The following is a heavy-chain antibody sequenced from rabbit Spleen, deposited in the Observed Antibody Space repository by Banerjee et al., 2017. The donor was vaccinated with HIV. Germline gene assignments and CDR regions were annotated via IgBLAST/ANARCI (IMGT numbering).Heavy chain of an antibody. J-gene: IGHJ6*01. CDR1: GFSFSNNAV. V-gene: IGHV1S45*01. D-gene: IGHD4-1*01. Sequence: QEQLVESGGGLVKPEGSLKISCTASGFSFSNNAVMCWVRQAPGKGLEWIACINAVTGKAVYASWAKGRFTFSKTSSTTVTLQVTSLTAADTATYFWARDLTGVIGWNFGWWGPGTLVTVS. CDR3: ARDLTGVIGWNFGW. CDR2: INAVTGKA.